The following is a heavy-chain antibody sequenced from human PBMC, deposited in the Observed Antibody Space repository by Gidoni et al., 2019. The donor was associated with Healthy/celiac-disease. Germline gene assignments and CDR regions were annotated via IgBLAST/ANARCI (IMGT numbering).Heavy chain of an antibody. CDR2: INPILGIA. D-gene: IGHD4-17*01. J-gene: IGHJ4*02. V-gene: IGHV1-69*04. CDR1: GGTFSSYA. CDR3: ARGLGDSLFDY. Sequence: QVQLVQSGAEVTKPGSSVKVSCKASGGTFSSYAISWVRQAPGQGSGEMGRINPILGIANYAQKFQGRVTITADKSTSTAYMELSSLRSEDTAVYYCARGLGDSLFDYWGQGTLVTVSS.